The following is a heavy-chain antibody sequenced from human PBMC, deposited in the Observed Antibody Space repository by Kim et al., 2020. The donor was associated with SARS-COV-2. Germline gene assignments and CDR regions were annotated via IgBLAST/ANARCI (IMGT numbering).Heavy chain of an antibody. V-gene: IGHV4-34*01. J-gene: IGHJ5*02. CDR1: GGSISGSF. CDR3: AGGCCDAWEVGYA. CDR2: VTNNGAA. D-gene: IGHD5-12*01. Sequence: SETLSLTCAVYGGSISGSFWTWVRQSPGQGLEWIGEVTNNGAAYYNGSPSSRVTISADTSKKQLSLRLTSVTAADSAVYYCAGGCCDAWEVGYAWGQGILVSVSS.